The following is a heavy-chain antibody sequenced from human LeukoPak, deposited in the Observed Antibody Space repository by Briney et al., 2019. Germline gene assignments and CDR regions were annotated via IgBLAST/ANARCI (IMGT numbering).Heavy chain of an antibody. CDR2: IIPIFGTA. CDR1: GDTFSSYA. Sequence: GASVKVSCKASGDTFSSYAISWVRQAPGQGLEWMGGIIPIFGTANYAQKFQGRVTITADKSTSTAYMELSSLRSEDTAVYYCARVEKYYGSGSYSNWFDPWGQGTLVTVSS. J-gene: IGHJ5*02. CDR3: ARVEKYYGSGSYSNWFDP. V-gene: IGHV1-69*06. D-gene: IGHD3-10*01.